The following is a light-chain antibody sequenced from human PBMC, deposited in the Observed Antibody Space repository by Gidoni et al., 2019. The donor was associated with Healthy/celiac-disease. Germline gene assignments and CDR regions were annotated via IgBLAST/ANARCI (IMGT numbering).Light chain of an antibody. CDR2: SNN. Sequence: GQRGTISCSGSSSNIGSNTVNWYQQLPGTAPKLLIYSNNQRPSGVPDRFSGSKSGTSASLAISGLQSEDEADYYCAAWDDSHWVFGGGTKLTVL. V-gene: IGLV1-44*01. CDR3: AAWDDSHWV. CDR1: SSNIGSNT. J-gene: IGLJ3*02.